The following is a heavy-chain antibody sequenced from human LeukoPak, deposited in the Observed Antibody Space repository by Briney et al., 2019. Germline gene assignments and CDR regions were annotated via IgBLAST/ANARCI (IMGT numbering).Heavy chain of an antibody. D-gene: IGHD6-13*01. V-gene: IGHV4-39*07. Sequence: PSETLSLTCTVSGGSISSSSYYWGWIRQPPGKGLEWIGSIYYSGSTYYNPSLKSRVTISVDTSKNQFSLKLSSVTAADTAVYYCARVPRYSSSWSYYYYYMDVWGKGTTVTISS. CDR1: GGSISSSSYY. CDR3: ARVPRYSSSWSYYYYYMDV. CDR2: IYYSGST. J-gene: IGHJ6*03.